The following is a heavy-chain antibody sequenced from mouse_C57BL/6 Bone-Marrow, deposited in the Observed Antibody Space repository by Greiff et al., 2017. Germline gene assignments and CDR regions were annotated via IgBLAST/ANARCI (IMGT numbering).Heavy chain of an antibody. V-gene: IGHV3-5*01. CDR1: GISITTGNFR. CDR2: IYYSGTT. CDR3: SRDTGYFYARDY. D-gene: IGHD1-2*01. J-gene: IGHJ4*01. Sequence: DVQLQQSGPGLVKPSQTVFLTCTATGISITTGNFRWSWLRQFPGNKLEWIGYIYYSGTTTYNPSPTSRTTTTRDTPKYQFFLEMNSLTAEDTATYYCSRDTGYFYARDYWGQGTSGTVSS.